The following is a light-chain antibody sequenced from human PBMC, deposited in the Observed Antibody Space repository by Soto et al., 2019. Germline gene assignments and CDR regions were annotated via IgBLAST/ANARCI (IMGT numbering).Light chain of an antibody. CDR1: QSVTSDY. CDR2: GAS. CDR3: QQYGSSPEVT. Sequence: EIVLTQSPGTLSLSPGEGATLSCRASQSVTSDYLAWYQQKHGQAPRLLIYGASSRDTGSPDRFIGSGSGTDFSLTISRLEPEDFAVYYCQQYGSSPEVTFGPGTKVDIK. J-gene: IGKJ3*01. V-gene: IGKV3-20*01.